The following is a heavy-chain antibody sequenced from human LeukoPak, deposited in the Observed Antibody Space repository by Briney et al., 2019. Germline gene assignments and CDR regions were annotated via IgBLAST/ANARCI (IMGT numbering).Heavy chain of an antibody. CDR1: GFTFSNYA. CDR3: AKGFQTYGELSFDV. J-gene: IGHJ4*02. V-gene: IGHV3-23*01. CDR2: VSGSASNT. Sequence: GGSLRLSCAASGFTFSNYAMSWVRQAPGKGLEWVLTVSGSASNTYYADSVKGRFTISRDNSKTTLYLQMNSLRADDTAVYYCAKGFQTYGELSFDVWGQGTLVAVSS. D-gene: IGHD4-17*01.